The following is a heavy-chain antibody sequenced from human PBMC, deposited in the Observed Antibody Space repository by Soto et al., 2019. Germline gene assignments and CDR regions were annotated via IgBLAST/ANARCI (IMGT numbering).Heavy chain of an antibody. D-gene: IGHD2-8*02. J-gene: IGHJ3*02. CDR3: ARARWSIVTILDAFDI. CDR2: IIPILGIA. Sequence: GASVKVSCKASGGTFSSYTISWVRQAPGQGLEWMGRIIPILGIANYAQKFQGRVTITADKSTSTAYMELSSLRSEDTAVYYCARARWSIVTILDAFDIWGQGTMVTVSS. CDR1: GGTFSSYT. V-gene: IGHV1-69*02.